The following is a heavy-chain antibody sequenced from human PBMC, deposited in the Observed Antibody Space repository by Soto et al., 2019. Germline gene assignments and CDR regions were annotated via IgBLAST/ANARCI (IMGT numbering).Heavy chain of an antibody. V-gene: IGHV3-23*01. CDR3: AKKASCGSSTCYLPNDYYYFYGMDV. Sequence: LRLSCAASGFTFSSYAMTWVRQAPGKGLEWVSSISGGGGVTYYADSVKGRFTISRDNSKNTLYLQMNSLRAEDTAVYYCAKKASCGSSTCYLPNDYYYFYGMDVWGQGTTVTVSS. D-gene: IGHD2-2*01. CDR1: GFTFSSYA. J-gene: IGHJ6*02. CDR2: ISGGGGVT.